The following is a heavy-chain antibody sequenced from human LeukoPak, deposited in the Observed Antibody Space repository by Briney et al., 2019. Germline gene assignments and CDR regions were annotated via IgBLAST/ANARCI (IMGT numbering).Heavy chain of an antibody. J-gene: IGHJ4*02. CDR3: ARLISITMAPFDY. CDR1: GGSFSGYY. V-gene: IGHV4-34*01. Sequence: PSETLSLTCAVYGGSFSGYYWSWTRQPPGKGLEWIGEINHSGSTNYNPSLKSRVTISVGTSKNQFSLKLSSVTAADTAVYYCARLISITMAPFDYWGQGTLVTVSS. D-gene: IGHD3-10*01. CDR2: INHSGST.